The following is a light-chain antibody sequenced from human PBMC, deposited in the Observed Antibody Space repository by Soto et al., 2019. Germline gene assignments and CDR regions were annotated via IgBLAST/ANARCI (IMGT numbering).Light chain of an antibody. CDR2: EGS. Sequence: QSVLTQPASVSGSPGQSITISCTGTSSDVGSYNLVSWYQQHPGKAPKVIICEGSKRPSGVSNRFSGSKSGNTASLTISGLQAEDEADYYCNSYTTLSNRVFGTGTKVTVL. V-gene: IGLV2-14*02. J-gene: IGLJ1*01. CDR3: NSYTTLSNRV. CDR1: SSDVGSYNL.